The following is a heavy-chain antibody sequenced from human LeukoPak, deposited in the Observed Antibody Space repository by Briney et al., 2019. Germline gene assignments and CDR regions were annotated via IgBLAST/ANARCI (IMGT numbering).Heavy chain of an antibody. CDR3: ASPEADSSGYNY. Sequence: PGRSLRLSCAASGFTFSSYGMHWVRQAPGKGLEWVSAISGSGGSTYYADSVKGRFTISRDNSKNTLYLQMNSLRAEDTAVYYCASPEADSSGYNYWGQGTLVTVSS. CDR2: ISGSGGST. D-gene: IGHD3-22*01. V-gene: IGHV3-23*01. J-gene: IGHJ4*02. CDR1: GFTFSSYG.